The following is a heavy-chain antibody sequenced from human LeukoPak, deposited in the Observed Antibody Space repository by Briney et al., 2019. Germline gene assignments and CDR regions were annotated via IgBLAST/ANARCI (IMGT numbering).Heavy chain of an antibody. J-gene: IGHJ6*02. V-gene: IGHV4-31*03. D-gene: IGHD2-2*01. CDR1: GGSFSSGGYF. Sequence: SQTLSLTCTVSGGSFSSGGYFWSWIRQHPGEGLEWIGYIYYSGNTYYNPSLKSRVSISLDTSKNHFSLKLSSVTAADTAVYYCARGRGTRYCSSTSCYGMDVWGQGTTVTVSS. CDR2: IYYSGNT. CDR3: ARGRGTRYCSSTSCYGMDV.